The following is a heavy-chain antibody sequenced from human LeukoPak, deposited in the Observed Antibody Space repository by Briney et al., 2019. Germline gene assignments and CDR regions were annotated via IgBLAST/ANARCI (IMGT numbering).Heavy chain of an antibody. D-gene: IGHD3-22*01. CDR1: GYSMSSGYY. Sequence: SETLSLTCTVSGYSMSSGYYWDWIRQPPGKGLEGIGTFYHGGRTNYNPSLKSRVTISVDTSKTQFSLKLSSMTAADTAVYYCARVTYYYDSSGYCPDAFDIWGQGTMATVSS. V-gene: IGHV4-38-2*02. CDR3: ARVTYYYDSSGYCPDAFDI. J-gene: IGHJ3*02. CDR2: FYHGGRT.